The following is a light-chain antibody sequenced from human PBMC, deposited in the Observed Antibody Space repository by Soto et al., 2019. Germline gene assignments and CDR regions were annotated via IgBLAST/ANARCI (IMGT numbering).Light chain of an antibody. CDR2: DAS. J-gene: IGKJ1*01. CDR1: LCVSGW. CDR3: QQYETFSGT. Sequence: DIKMTQYPSTRSASVGDTFTVTCRACLCVSGWLAWYQQKPGEAPKLLIYDASALPRGVPSRFSGSGSGTKFTLTIASLQPDDFATYYCQQYETFSGTFGPGTKVDI. V-gene: IGKV1-5*01.